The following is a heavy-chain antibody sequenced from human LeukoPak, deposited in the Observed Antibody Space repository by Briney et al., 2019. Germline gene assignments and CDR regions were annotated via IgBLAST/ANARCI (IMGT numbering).Heavy chain of an antibody. D-gene: IGHD3-3*01. V-gene: IGHV1-46*02. CDR2: INPSGGST. CDR1: GGTFNNSA. CDR3: ARDGGYDFWSGYHRPDY. Sequence: ASVKVSCKTSGGTFNNSAISWVRQAPGQGLEWMGIINPSGGSTSYAQKFQGRVTMTRDTSTSTVYMELSSLRSEDTDVYYCARDGGYDFWSGYHRPDYWGQGTLVTVSS. J-gene: IGHJ4*02.